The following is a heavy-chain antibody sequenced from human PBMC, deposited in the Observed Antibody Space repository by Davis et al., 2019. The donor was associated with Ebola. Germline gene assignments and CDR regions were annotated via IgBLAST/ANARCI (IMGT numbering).Heavy chain of an antibody. D-gene: IGHD6-19*01. V-gene: IGHV3-30*18. CDR3: AKADSSGWYGDFDY. CDR1: GFTFSRYG. CDR2: ISYDGSDK. J-gene: IGHJ4*02. Sequence: PGGSLRLSCSASGFTFSRYGMHWVRQAPGKGLEWVSVISYDGSDKYYADSVKGRFTISRDDSKNTVFLQMNSLRVEDTAVYYCAKADSSGWYGDFDYWGQGTLVTVSS.